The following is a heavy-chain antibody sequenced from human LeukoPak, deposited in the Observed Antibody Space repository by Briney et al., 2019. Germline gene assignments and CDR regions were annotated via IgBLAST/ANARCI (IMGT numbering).Heavy chain of an antibody. V-gene: IGHV4-34*01. CDR1: GASFSNNY. J-gene: IGHJ4*02. D-gene: IGHD2-21*02. CDR3: ARLGIHYCGGDCSLFDY. Sequence: SETLSLTCVVSGASFSNNYWSWIRQSPGKGLEWIGEINHRGSTNYNPSLKSRVTISVDVSKNQFSLKLSSVTAADTAVYYCARLGIHYCGGDCSLFDYWGQGTLVTVSS. CDR2: INHRGST.